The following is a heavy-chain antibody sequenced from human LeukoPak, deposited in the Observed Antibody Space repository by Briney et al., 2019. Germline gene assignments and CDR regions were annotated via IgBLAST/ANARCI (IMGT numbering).Heavy chain of an antibody. Sequence: PSETLSLTCTVSGGSISRYYWSWIRQPPGKGLERIGYIYYSGSTNYNPSLKSRVTISVDTSKNQLSLRLYSVTPADTAVYYCARGEVAPNWFDPWGQGILVTVSS. CDR2: IYYSGST. J-gene: IGHJ5*02. D-gene: IGHD5-12*01. CDR3: ARGEVAPNWFDP. CDR1: GGSISRYY. V-gene: IGHV4-59*01.